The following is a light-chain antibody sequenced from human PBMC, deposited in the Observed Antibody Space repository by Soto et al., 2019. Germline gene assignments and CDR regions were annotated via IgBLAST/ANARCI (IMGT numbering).Light chain of an antibody. V-gene: IGKV1-27*01. CDR3: QKYSSVPV. Sequence: DIQMTQSPTSLSASVGDRVTITCRASQGIRNYVALYQQKPGKAPKLLIYAASTLQSGVPSRFSGSVSGTDFTLTINSLQPEDVATYSCQKYSSVPVFGPGTKVEIK. CDR1: QGIRNY. J-gene: IGKJ3*01. CDR2: AAS.